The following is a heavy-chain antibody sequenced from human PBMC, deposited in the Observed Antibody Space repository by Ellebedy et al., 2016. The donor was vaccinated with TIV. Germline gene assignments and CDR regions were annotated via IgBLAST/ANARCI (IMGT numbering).Heavy chain of an antibody. CDR1: GFSFNDHY. Sequence: PGGSLRLSCAGSGFSFNDHYMDWVRQAPGKGLEWVSSISSSSNYIYYADSVKGRFTISRDNAKNSFYLQMNSLRAEDTAVYYCARGGSVSALYNWFDPWGRGTLVTVSS. D-gene: IGHD6-19*01. CDR2: ISSSSNYI. J-gene: IGHJ5*02. CDR3: ARGGSVSALYNWFDP. V-gene: IGHV3-21*01.